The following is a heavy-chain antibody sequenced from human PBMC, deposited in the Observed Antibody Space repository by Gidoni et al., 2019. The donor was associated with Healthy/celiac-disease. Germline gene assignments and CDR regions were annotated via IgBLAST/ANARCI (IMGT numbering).Heavy chain of an antibody. J-gene: IGHJ6*02. CDR1: GCTVSSYA. D-gene: IGHD1-1*01. Sequence: EVQLLESGGGLVQPGGSLRLSCAASGCTVSSYAMSWVRQAPGKGLGWVSAIRGSGGSTYYADSVKGRFTISRDNSKNTLYLQMNSLRAEDTAVYYCATAERRLIHYGMDVWGQGTTVTVSS. CDR3: ATAERRLIHYGMDV. V-gene: IGHV3-23*01. CDR2: IRGSGGST.